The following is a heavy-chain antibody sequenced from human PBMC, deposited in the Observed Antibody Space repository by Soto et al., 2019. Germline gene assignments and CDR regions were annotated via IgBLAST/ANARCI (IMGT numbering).Heavy chain of an antibody. D-gene: IGHD6-6*01. V-gene: IGHV3-23*01. CDR2: ISGSGGST. Sequence: GGSLTLSCAASAFTFISCAMSWVRQAQGKGLEWVSAISGSGGSTYYADSVKGRFTISRDNSKNTLYLQMNSLRAEDTAVYYCAKVSSIFRWVDYWGQGTLVTVSS. CDR3: AKVSSIFRWVDY. J-gene: IGHJ4*02. CDR1: AFTFISCA.